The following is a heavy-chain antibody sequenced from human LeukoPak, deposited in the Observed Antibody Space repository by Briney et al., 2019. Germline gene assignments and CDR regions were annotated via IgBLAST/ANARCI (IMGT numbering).Heavy chain of an antibody. D-gene: IGHD6-13*01. CDR1: GYTFTSYG. Sequence: ASVKVSCKASGYTFTSYGISWVRQAPGQGLEWMGWISAYNGNTNYAQKLQGRVTMTTDTSTSTAYMELRSLRSDDTAVYYCARDACPYSSSCHMDVWSKGTTVTVSS. V-gene: IGHV1-18*04. CDR2: ISAYNGNT. J-gene: IGHJ6*04. CDR3: ARDACPYSSSCHMDV.